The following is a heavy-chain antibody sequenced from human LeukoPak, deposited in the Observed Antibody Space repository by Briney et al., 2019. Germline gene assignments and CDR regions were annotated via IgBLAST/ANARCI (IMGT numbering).Heavy chain of an antibody. CDR2: TRNKANSYTT. D-gene: IGHD2-2*01. CDR3: VREYQLLGYYYYYMDV. V-gene: IGHV3-72*01. J-gene: IGHJ6*03. CDR1: GFTFSDHY. Sequence: GGSLGLSCAASGFTFSDHYMDWVRQAPGKGLEWVGRTRNKANSYTTEYAASVKGRFTISRDDSKNSLYLQMNSLKAEDTAVYYCVREYQLLGYYYYYMDVWGKGTTVTVSS.